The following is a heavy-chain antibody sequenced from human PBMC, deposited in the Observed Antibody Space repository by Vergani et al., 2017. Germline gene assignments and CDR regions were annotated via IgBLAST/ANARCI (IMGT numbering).Heavy chain of an antibody. V-gene: IGHV3-33*01. J-gene: IGHJ6*02. CDR3: ARTTSVYYGMDV. CDR2: IWYDGSNK. Sequence: QVQLVESGGGVVQPGRSLRLSCAASGFTFSSYGMHWVRQAPGKGLEWVAVIWYDGSNKYYADSVKGRFTISRDNSKNTLYLQMNSLRAEDTAVYYCARTTSVYYGMDVWGQGTTVTVSS. D-gene: IGHD2-2*01. CDR1: GFTFSSYG.